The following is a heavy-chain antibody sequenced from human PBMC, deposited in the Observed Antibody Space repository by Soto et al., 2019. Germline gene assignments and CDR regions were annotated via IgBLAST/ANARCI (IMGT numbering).Heavy chain of an antibody. J-gene: IGHJ4*02. V-gene: IGHV1-69*02. Sequence: QVKLVQSGAEVKKPGSSVKVSCKASGGTFSNYTVSCVLQAPGQALEWMGRILPILGIPPYAQKFLGGVTMTADKSTRPVSMELSRLPSHDTAVYYCARPQGHSHGDQALDYWGQGTPVTVSS. CDR1: GGTFSNYT. CDR3: ARPQGHSHGDQALDY. D-gene: IGHD4-17*01. CDR2: ILPILGIP.